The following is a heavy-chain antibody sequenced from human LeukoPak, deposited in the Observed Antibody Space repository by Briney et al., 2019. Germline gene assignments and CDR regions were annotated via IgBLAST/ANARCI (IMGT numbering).Heavy chain of an antibody. CDR2: ISYDGSNK. CDR3: AKGALWFGELLSP. CDR1: GFTFSSYG. V-gene: IGHV3-30*18. Sequence: GGSLRLSCAASGFTFSSYGMHWVRQAPGKGLEWVAVISYDGSNKYYADSVKGRFTISRDNSKNTLYLQMNSLRAEDTAVYYCAKGALWFGELLSPWGQGTLVTVSS. J-gene: IGHJ5*02. D-gene: IGHD3-10*01.